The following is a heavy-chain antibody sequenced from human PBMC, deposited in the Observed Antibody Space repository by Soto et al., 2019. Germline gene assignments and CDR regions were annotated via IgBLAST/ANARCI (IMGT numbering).Heavy chain of an antibody. Sequence: QVQLVQSGAEVKKPGASVKVSCRASGYTFTSYDINWVRQATGQGLEWMGWMNPNSGNTGYAKKFQGRVTMTRNTSISTAYMELSSLTSDDTAVYYCARSTNDYGDRHWGQGTLVTVSS. V-gene: IGHV1-8*01. CDR1: GYTFTSYD. CDR3: ARSTNDYGDRH. CDR2: MNPNSGNT. J-gene: IGHJ4*02. D-gene: IGHD4-17*01.